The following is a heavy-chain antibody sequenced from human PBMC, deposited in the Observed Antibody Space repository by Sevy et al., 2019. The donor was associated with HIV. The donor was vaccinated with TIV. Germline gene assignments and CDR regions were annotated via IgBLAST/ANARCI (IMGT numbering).Heavy chain of an antibody. Sequence: GGSLRLSCAGSGFTFSTYPMHWVRQSPGKGLEWVTVISYDGSSKYYADSVKGRFTISGDTSKNTVSLQMDSLRVDDTAVYYCARDSGYTISYSPGETWGQGAMVTVSS. D-gene: IGHD3-16*01. CDR2: ISYDGSSK. CDR1: GFTFSTYP. J-gene: IGHJ5*02. CDR3: ARDSGYTISYSPGET. V-gene: IGHV3-30-3*01.